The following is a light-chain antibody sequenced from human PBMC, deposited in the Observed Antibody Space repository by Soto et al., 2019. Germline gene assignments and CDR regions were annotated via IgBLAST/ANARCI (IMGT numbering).Light chain of an antibody. CDR3: QQYNSYQWT. J-gene: IGKJ1*01. V-gene: IGKV1-5*01. CDR2: DAS. Sequence: QVTQKNTTMSASVGDRVTITCRASQSISSWLAWYQQKPGKAPKLLIYDASSLESGVPSRFSGSGSGTEFTLTISSLQPDDFATYYCQQYNSYQWTFGQGTKVDFK. CDR1: QSISSW.